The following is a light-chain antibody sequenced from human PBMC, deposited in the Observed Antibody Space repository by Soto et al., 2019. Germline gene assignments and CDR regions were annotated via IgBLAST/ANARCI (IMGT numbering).Light chain of an antibody. Sequence: QSVLTQPASLSESPGQSITISCTETSSDFGSYNLVSWYQQHPGKAPKLMIYEVSKRPSGVSNRFSGSKSGNTASLTISGLQAEDEADYYCCSYAGSSTFVVFGTGTKSPS. CDR3: CSYAGSSTFVV. CDR2: EVS. V-gene: IGLV2-23*02. J-gene: IGLJ1*01. CDR1: SSDFGSYNL.